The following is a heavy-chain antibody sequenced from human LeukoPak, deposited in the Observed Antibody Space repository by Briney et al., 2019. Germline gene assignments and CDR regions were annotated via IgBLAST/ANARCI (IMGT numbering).Heavy chain of an antibody. CDR3: ARLPYCSSTSCYIFSNASDI. J-gene: IGHJ3*02. CDR2: IYYSGST. V-gene: IGHV4-39*01. D-gene: IGHD2-2*02. Sequence: PSETLSLTCTVSGGSISSSSYYWGWIRQPPGKGLEWIGSIYYSGSTYYNPSLKSRVTISVDTSKNQFSLKLSSVTAADTAVYYCARLPYCSSTSCYIFSNASDIWGQGTMVTVSS. CDR1: GGSISSSSYY.